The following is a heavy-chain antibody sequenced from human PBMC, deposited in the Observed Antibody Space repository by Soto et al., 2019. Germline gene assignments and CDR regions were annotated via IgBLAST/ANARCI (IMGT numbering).Heavy chain of an antibody. V-gene: IGHV4-31*03. Sequence: SETLSLTCSVSGGSITSDGYYWSWIRQHPGKGLEWIGYIYYSGSTYYNPSLKSRVTISVDTFKNQFSLKLSSVTAADTAVYYCARDIDSSGYSTWFDPWGQGTLVTVSS. J-gene: IGHJ5*02. CDR2: IYYSGST. CDR1: GGSITSDGYY. CDR3: ARDIDSSGYSTWFDP. D-gene: IGHD3-22*01.